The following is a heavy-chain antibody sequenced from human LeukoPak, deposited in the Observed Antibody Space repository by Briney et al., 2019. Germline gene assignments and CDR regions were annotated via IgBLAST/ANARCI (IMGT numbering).Heavy chain of an antibody. V-gene: IGHV3-48*03. Sequence: GGSLRLSCAASGFTCSNYEMNWVRQAPGKGLEWVSYISSSGSTIYYADSVKGRFTISRDNPKNLLYLQMNSLRAEDTAVYYCARDAEYQLLYDAFDMWGQGTMVTVSS. CDR3: ARDAEYQLLYDAFDM. D-gene: IGHD2-2*01. CDR1: GFTCSNYE. CDR2: ISSSGSTI. J-gene: IGHJ3*02.